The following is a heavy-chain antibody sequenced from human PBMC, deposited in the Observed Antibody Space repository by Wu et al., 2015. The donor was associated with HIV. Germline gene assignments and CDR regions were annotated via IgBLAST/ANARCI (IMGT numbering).Heavy chain of an antibody. V-gene: IGHV1-2*02. D-gene: IGHD3-10*01. CDR2: INPNSGGT. J-gene: IGHJ3*02. CDR1: GYTFTGYY. CDR3: ASQPVLLWFGYDAFDI. Sequence: QVQLVQSGAEVKKPGASVKVSCKASGYTFTGYYMHWVRQAPGQGLEWMGWINPNSGGTNYAQKFQGRVTMTRDTSISTAYMELSRLRSDDTAVYYCASQPVLLWFGYDAFDIWGQGTMVTVSS.